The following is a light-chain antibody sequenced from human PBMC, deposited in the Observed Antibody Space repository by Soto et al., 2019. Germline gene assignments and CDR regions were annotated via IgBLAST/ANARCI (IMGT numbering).Light chain of an antibody. CDR1: QSITTY. CDR3: QQSSSIPYT. CDR2: VAS. J-gene: IGKJ2*01. Sequence: DIQMTQSPSSLSASVGDRVTITCRASQSITTYLNWYQQKPGKAPQLLIYVASSLQSGVPSRFSGSGSGTDFALTISSPQPEDFASYYCQQSSSIPYTFGQGTKLEIK. V-gene: IGKV1-39*01.